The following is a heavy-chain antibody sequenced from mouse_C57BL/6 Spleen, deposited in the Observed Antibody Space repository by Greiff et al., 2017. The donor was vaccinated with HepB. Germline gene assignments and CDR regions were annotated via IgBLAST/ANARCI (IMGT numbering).Heavy chain of an antibody. J-gene: IGHJ4*01. Sequence: VQLQQPGAELVKPGASVKLSCKASGYTFTSYWMQWVKQRPGQGLEWIGEIDPSDSYTNYNQKFKGKATLTVDTSSSTAYMQLSSLTSEDSAVYYCARAYGSQLDYAMDYWGQGTSVTVSS. CDR3: ARAYGSQLDYAMDY. D-gene: IGHD1-1*01. CDR2: IDPSDSYT. V-gene: IGHV1-50*01. CDR1: GYTFTSYW.